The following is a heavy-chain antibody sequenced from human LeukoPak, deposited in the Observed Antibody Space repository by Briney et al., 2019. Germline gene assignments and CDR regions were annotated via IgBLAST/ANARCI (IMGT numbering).Heavy chain of an antibody. CDR2: IYSGGST. V-gene: IGHV3-53*01. CDR1: GFTVSSNY. J-gene: IGHJ3*02. Sequence: AGGSLRLSCAASGFTVSSNYMSWVRQAPGKGLEWVSVIYSGGSTYYADSVKGRFAISRDNSKNTLYLQMNSLRAEDTAVYYCARDGMAYSAFDIWGQGTMVTVSS. D-gene: IGHD2-21*01. CDR3: ARDGMAYSAFDI.